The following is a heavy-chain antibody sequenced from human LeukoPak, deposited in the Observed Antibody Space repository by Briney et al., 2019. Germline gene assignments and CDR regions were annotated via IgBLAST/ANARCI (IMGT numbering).Heavy chain of an antibody. V-gene: IGHV3-74*01. CDR1: GFTFSSYW. J-gene: IGHJ1*01. D-gene: IGHD6-19*01. CDR2: INSDGSST. Sequence: GGSLRLSCAASGFTFSSYWMHWVRQAPGKELVWVSRINSDGSSTNYADSVKGRFTISRDNAKNTLSLQMNSLRAEDTAVYYCARVPITLAGTKDAKYFQHWGQGTLVTVSS. CDR3: ARVPITLAGTKDAKYFQH.